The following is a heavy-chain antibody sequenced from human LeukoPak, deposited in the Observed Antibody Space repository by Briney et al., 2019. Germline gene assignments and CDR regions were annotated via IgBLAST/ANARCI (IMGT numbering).Heavy chain of an antibody. CDR3: ARAGMTTVNYFDY. V-gene: IGHV3-64*01. J-gene: IGHJ4*02. D-gene: IGHD4-17*01. CDR2: ISSNGGTT. CDR1: GFTFSIYA. Sequence: GGSLRLSCAASGFTFSIYAMHWVRQAPGKGLEYVSVISSNGGTTFYANSVKGRFTISRDNSKNTLYLQMGSLRAEDMAVYYCARAGMTTVNYFDYWGQGTLVTVSS.